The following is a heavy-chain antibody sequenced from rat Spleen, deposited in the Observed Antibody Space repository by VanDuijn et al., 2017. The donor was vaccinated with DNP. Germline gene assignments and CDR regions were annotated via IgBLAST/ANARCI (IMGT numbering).Heavy chain of an antibody. Sequence: EVHLVESGGGLVQPGRSLKLSCAASKFTFSNYGLAWVRQAPKKGLEWVATIRTIVGSTYYRGSVKGRFTLSRDNAKSTLYLQMDSLRSEDTATYYCVRRGGKGLFSKWGQGTLVTVSS. V-gene: IGHV5S13*01. D-gene: IGHD3-1*01. CDR1: KFTFSNYG. CDR2: IRTIVGST. J-gene: IGHJ3*01. CDR3: VRRGGKGLFSK.